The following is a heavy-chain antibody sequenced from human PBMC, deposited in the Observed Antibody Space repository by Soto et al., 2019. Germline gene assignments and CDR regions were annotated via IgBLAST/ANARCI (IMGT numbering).Heavy chain of an antibody. D-gene: IGHD4-4*01. CDR1: GGSISSRTFW. Sequence: SETLSLTCSVSGGSISSRTFWWAWIRQPPGKGLEWIGDMYYSGSSYSSPSLKSRVTLSVDTSKNQLSLKLNSVTAADTAVYYCARHPRDDYNYGGSGIFDYWGQGTLVTVSS. CDR3: ARHPRDDYNYGGSGIFDY. J-gene: IGHJ4*02. V-gene: IGHV4-39*01. CDR2: MYYSGSS.